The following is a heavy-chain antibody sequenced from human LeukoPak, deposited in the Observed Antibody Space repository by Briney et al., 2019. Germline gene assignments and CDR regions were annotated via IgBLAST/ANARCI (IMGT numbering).Heavy chain of an antibody. CDR1: GFTFSSSA. CDR2: ISGSGGST. V-gene: IGHV3-23*01. D-gene: IGHD3-16*01. J-gene: IGHJ6*03. Sequence: PGGSLRLSCAASGFTFSSSAMSLVRQAPGKGLEWVSAISGSGGSTFYADSVKGRFTISRDNFKNTVYLQMNSLRAEDTAVYYCAKVGGPYYYYMDVWGKGTTVTVSS. CDR3: AKVGGPYYYYMDV.